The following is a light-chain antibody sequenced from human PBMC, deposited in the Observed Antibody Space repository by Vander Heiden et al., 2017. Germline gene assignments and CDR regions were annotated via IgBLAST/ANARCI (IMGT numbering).Light chain of an antibody. J-gene: IGKJ2*01. CDR3: QQYYSTPHT. V-gene: IGKV4-1*01. CDR2: WAS. Sequence: DILITQSPDSLAVSLGERATIKCWSSHSLSLSFNNKEYLAWYQHKPGQPPKLLMYWASNRESGVPDRFSGSGAGTDFTLTISSMQAEDVAVYYCQQYYSTPHTFGEGTKLEIK. CDR1: HSLSLSFNNKEY.